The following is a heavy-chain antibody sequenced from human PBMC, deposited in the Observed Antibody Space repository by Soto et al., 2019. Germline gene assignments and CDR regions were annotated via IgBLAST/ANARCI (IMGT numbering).Heavy chain of an antibody. CDR1: GGSISSCGDY. CDR2: IYYSGST. Sequence: SETLSLTCTVSGGSISSCGDYWSWIRQHPGKGLEWIGYIYYSGSTYYNPSLKSRVTISVDTSKNQFSLKLSSVTAADTAVYYCAREGDNGVYPHFDYWRQGTLVTVSS. CDR3: AREGDNGVYPHFDY. J-gene: IGHJ4*02. V-gene: IGHV4-30-4*08. D-gene: IGHD2-8*01.